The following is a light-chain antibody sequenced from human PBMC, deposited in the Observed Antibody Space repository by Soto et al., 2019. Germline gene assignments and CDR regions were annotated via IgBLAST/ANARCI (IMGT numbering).Light chain of an antibody. CDR1: QNLLHSNGYTY. CDR2: LGS. CDR3: MQSLQVLFT. J-gene: IGKJ3*01. V-gene: IGKV2-28*01. Sequence: DIVMTQSSLSLPVTLGEPASISCRSSQNLLHSNGYTYLACYLQKPGHSPQLLIYLGSTRSSEVIDRFIDSGSGTDFNLRNNTMEFYDVCVYHCMQSLQVLFTFGSGTKVDIK.